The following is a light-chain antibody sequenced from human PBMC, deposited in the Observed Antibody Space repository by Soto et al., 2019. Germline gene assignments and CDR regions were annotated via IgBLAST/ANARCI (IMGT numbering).Light chain of an antibody. V-gene: IGLV1-40*01. J-gene: IGLJ3*02. CDR3: QSYDSTLGGRV. CDR2: GNN. Sequence: QAVVTQPPSVSGAPGQRVTISCTGSSSNIEAGYDVHWYQQLPGTAPRLLIYGNNNRPSGVPDRFSGSNSGTSASLAITGLHAEDQADYYCQSYDSTLGGRVFGGGTKLTVL. CDR1: SSNIEAGYD.